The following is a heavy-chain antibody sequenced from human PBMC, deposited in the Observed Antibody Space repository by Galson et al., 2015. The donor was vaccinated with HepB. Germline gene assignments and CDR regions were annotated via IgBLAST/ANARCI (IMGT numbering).Heavy chain of an antibody. CDR3: ARKYCSGGSCYRSHGDYLFDY. V-gene: IGHV1-69*06. CDR1: GGTFSSYA. CDR2: IIPIFGTA. D-gene: IGHD2-15*01. Sequence: SVKVSCKASGGTFSSYAISWVRQAPGQGLEWMAGIIPIFGTANYAQKFQGRVTITADKSTSTAYMELSSLRSEDTAVYYCARKYCSGGSCYRSHGDYLFDYWGQGTLVTVSS. J-gene: IGHJ4*02.